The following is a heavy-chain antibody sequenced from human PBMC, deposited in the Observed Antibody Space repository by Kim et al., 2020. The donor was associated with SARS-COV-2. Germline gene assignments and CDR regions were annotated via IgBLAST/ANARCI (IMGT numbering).Heavy chain of an antibody. CDR1: GGSFSGYY. J-gene: IGHJ4*02. CDR2: INHTGST. Sequence: SETLSLTCAVYGGSFSGYYWNWIRQSPGKGLEWIGEINHTGSTTYNPSLKSRVTISVDTSKNQFSLKLNSVTAADTAVYYCARDVGGYSSYFDYWGQGAL. D-gene: IGHD1-26*01. CDR3: ARDVGGYSSYFDY. V-gene: IGHV4-34*01.